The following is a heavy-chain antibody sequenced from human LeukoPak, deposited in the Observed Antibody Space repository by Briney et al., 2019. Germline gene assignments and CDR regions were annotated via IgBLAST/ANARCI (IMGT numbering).Heavy chain of an antibody. V-gene: IGHV4-34*01. J-gene: IGHJ6*03. Sequence: SETLSLTCAVYGGSFSDYYWNWIRQPPGKGLEWIGEINHSGTTNYNPSLKSRVTISVDTSKNQFSLRLSSVTAADTAVYYCARPAVAASGDYYYMDVWGQGTTVTVSS. D-gene: IGHD6-19*01. CDR3: ARPAVAASGDYYYMDV. CDR2: INHSGTT. CDR1: GGSFSDYY.